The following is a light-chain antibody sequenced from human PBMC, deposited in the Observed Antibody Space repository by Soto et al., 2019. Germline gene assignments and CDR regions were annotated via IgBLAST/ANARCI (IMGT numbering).Light chain of an antibody. Sequence: QSALTQPPSASGSPGQSVTISCTGTSSDVGGYNYVSWYQQHPGKAPKLMIYEVSKRPSGVPDRFSGSNSGNTASLAVSGLEVKDGGGKCRQAYPGSNNVVFGGETKLTVL. CDR2: EVS. CDR1: SSDVGGYNY. J-gene: IGLJ2*01. V-gene: IGLV2-8*01. CDR3: QAYPGSNNVV.